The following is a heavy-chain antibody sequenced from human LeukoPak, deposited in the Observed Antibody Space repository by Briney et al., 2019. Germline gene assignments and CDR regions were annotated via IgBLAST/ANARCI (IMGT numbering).Heavy chain of an antibody. CDR2: ISSSSSYI. CDR3: ARSHKPSTKIAAAGTARDY. CDR1: GFTFSSYS. Sequence: GGSLRLSCAASGFTFSSYSMNWVRQAPGKGLEWVSSISSSSSYIYYADSVKGRFTISRDNAKNSLYLQMNSLRAEDTAMYYCARSHKPSTKIAAAGTARDYWGQGTLVTVSS. J-gene: IGHJ4*02. D-gene: IGHD6-13*01. V-gene: IGHV3-21*01.